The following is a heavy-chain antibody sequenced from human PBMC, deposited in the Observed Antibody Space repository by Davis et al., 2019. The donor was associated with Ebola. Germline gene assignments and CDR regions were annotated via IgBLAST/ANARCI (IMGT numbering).Heavy chain of an antibody. J-gene: IGHJ4*02. V-gene: IGHV3-21*06. CDR3: AREVGSGSFVDY. D-gene: IGHD3-10*01. Sequence: GESLKISCAASGFTFSSSSMNWVRQAPGKGLEWVSSISGSSRYIYYADSVKGRFTISRDNAKNSLYLQMYSLRAEDTAVYYCAREVGSGSFVDYWGQGTLVAVSS. CDR2: ISGSSRYI. CDR1: GFTFSSSS.